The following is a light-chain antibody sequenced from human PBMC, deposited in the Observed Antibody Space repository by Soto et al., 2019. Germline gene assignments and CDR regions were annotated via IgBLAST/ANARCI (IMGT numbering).Light chain of an antibody. CDR3: CSYAGGGTYV. J-gene: IGLJ1*01. Sequence: QSVLTQPASVSGSPGQSITISCTGTSSDVGSYNLVSWYQQHPGKAPKLIIYEGIKRPSGVSNRFSGSKSGNTVSLTISGLQAEDEADYYCCSYAGGGTYVFGTGTKLTVL. CDR2: EGI. CDR1: SSDVGSYNL. V-gene: IGLV2-23*01.